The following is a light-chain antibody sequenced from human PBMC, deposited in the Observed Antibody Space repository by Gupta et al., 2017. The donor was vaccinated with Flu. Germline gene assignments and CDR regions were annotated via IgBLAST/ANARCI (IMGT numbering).Light chain of an antibody. J-gene: IGLJ2*01. CDR3: NSRDSTDNHQAV. CDR1: GLRNSD. V-gene: IGLV3-19*01. Sequence: QTVRITCQGDGLRNSDASWYQQKPGQAPLLVIYAKNIRPSGIPERFSGSSSGNTASLTIAGAQAEDEADYYCNSRDSTDNHQAVFGGGTKLTVL. CDR2: AKN.